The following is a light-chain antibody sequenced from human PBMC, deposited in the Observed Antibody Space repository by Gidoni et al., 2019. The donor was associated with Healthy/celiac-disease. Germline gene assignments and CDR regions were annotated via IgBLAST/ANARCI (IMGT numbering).Light chain of an antibody. Sequence: VFTPSPGTQSLSPGERATLSCRASQSVSSSYLAWYQQKPGQAPRLLIYGASSRATGIPDRFSGSGSGTDFTLTISRLEPEDFAVYYCQQYGSSLRTFGQGTKVEIK. V-gene: IGKV3-20*01. CDR1: QSVSSSY. CDR2: GAS. J-gene: IGKJ1*01. CDR3: QQYGSSLRT.